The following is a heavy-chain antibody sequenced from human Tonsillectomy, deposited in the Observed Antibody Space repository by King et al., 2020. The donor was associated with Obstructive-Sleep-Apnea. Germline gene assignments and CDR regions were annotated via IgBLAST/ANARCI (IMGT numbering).Heavy chain of an antibody. CDR1: CGSIISGVW. Sequence: QLQESSPGLVKPSGTLSLTCSVSCGSIISGVWWSWVRQPPGRGLAWIGEIFPSGSTNYNPSLKNRVTMSVDRSRSQFSLKLNSVTAADTAVYYCAGAVFNFTMTVTWGRGTLVTGSS. CDR2: IFPSGST. D-gene: IGHD3-22*01. CDR3: AGAVFNFTMTVT. V-gene: IGHV4-4*02. J-gene: IGHJ1*01.